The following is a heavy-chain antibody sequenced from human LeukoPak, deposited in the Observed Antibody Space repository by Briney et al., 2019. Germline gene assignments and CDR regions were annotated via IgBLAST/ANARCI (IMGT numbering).Heavy chain of an antibody. CDR3: ARVTYCSGGSCYDSDNWFDP. D-gene: IGHD2-15*01. CDR1: GGSICSYY. V-gene: IGHV4-59*01. CDR2: IYYSGST. Sequence: PSETLSLTCTVSGGSICSYYWSWIRQPPGKGLEWIGYIYYSGSTNYNPSLKSRVTISVDTSKNQFSLKLSSVTAADTAVYYCARVTYCSGGSCYDSDNWFDPWGQGTLVTVSS. J-gene: IGHJ5*02.